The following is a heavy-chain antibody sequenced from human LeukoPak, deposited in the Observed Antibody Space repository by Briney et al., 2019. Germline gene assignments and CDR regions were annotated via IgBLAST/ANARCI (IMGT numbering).Heavy chain of an antibody. CDR1: GGSFSGYY. CDR3: ARGTTFGGVIYYFDY. Sequence: SETLSLTCAVYGGSFSGYYWSWIRQPPGKGLEWIGEINHSGSTNYNPSLKSRVTISVDTSKNQFSLKLSSVTAADTAVYYCARGTTFGGVIYYFDYWGQGTLVTVSS. D-gene: IGHD3-16*02. V-gene: IGHV4-34*01. J-gene: IGHJ4*02. CDR2: INHSGST.